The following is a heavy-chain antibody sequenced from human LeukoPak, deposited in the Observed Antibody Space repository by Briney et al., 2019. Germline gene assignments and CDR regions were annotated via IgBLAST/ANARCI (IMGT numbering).Heavy chain of an antibody. D-gene: IGHD2-21*02. J-gene: IGHJ4*02. Sequence: LSGGSLRLSCAVSGITLSNYGMSWVRQAPGKGLEWVSAISGSGGSTYYADSVKGRFTISGDNSKNTLYLQMNSLRAEDTAVYYCAKDAETTYCGGDCYYYFDYWGQGTLVTVSS. CDR1: GITLSNYG. CDR3: AKDAETTYCGGDCYYYFDY. CDR2: ISGSGGST. V-gene: IGHV3-23*01.